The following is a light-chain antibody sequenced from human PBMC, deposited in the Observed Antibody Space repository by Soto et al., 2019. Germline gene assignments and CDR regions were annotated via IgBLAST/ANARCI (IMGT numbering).Light chain of an antibody. CDR2: AAS. Sequence: AIQMTQSPSSLSASVGDRVTITGRASQGIRNDLDWFQQKPGKAPKLLIYAASNLQSGVPARFSGSGSGTDFTLTISSLQPEDFATYYCLQKYFYPFTFGPGTKVDIK. J-gene: IGKJ3*01. V-gene: IGKV1-6*01. CDR3: LQKYFYPFT. CDR1: QGIRND.